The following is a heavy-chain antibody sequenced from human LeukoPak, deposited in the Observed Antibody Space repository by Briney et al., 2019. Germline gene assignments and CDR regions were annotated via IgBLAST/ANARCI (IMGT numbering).Heavy chain of an antibody. CDR1: GFTFSNSW. Sequence: GGSLRLSCAASGFTFSNSWMAWVRQDPGEGLEWVANIKQDGSTKHYADSLKGRFTISRDNPKNSLYLQMNNLRADDTAVYYCTRDTDGSLDYWGQGILVTVAS. CDR3: TRDTDGSLDY. D-gene: IGHD1-26*01. V-gene: IGHV3-7*01. J-gene: IGHJ4*02. CDR2: IKQDGSTK.